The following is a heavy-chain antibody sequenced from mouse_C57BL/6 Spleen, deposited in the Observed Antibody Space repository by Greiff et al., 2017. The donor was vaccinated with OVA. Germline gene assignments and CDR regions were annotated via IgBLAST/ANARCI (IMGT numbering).Heavy chain of an antibody. CDR1: GYSFTGYY. D-gene: IGHD2-4*01. V-gene: IGHV1-42*01. CDR2: INPSTGGT. Sequence: EVQLQQSGPELVKPGASVKISCKASGYSFTGYYMNWVKQSPEKSLEWIGEINPSTGGTTYNQKFKAKATLTVDKSSSTAYMQLKSLTSEDSAVYYCARSYYDYAWFAYWGQGTLVTVSA. J-gene: IGHJ3*01. CDR3: ARSYYDYAWFAY.